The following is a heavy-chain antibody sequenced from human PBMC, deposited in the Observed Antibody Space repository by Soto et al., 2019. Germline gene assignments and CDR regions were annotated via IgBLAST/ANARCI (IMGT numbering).Heavy chain of an antibody. D-gene: IGHD6-13*01. CDR1: GFTFSSYA. CDR2: ISGSGGST. CDR3: SKGPRASSWNNWFDP. Sequence: EVQLLESGGGLVQRGGSLRLSCAASGFTFSSYAMSWVRQAPGKGLEWVSVISGSGGSTFYADSVTGRFTNSRDNSKNTLFLQMNDLRAEDTAVYYCSKGPRASSWNNWFDPWGQGTLVTVSS. J-gene: IGHJ5*02. V-gene: IGHV3-23*01.